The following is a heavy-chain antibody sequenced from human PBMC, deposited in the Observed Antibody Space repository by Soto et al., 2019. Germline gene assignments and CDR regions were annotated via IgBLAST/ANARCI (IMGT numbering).Heavy chain of an antibody. Sequence: VQLVESGGGLIQPGGSLRLSCAASGFTVSSNYMNSVRQAPGKGLEWVSVIYSGGNTYYADSVKGRFTISRDNSKNTLYLQMNSLRAEDTAVYYCASLGYSGYDFAFDIWGQGTMVTVSS. V-gene: IGHV3-53*01. CDR3: ASLGYSGYDFAFDI. D-gene: IGHD5-12*01. J-gene: IGHJ3*02. CDR2: IYSGGNT. CDR1: GFTVSSNY.